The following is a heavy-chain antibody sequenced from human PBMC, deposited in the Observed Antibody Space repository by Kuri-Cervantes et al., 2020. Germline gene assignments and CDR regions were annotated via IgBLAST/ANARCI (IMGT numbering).Heavy chain of an antibody. CDR3: ATAPPLYRTIWYNRDY. Sequence: GESLKISCAASEFSFNNYGMHWVRQAPGKGLEWVANIKQDGSEKYYVDSVKGRFTISRDNAKNSLYLQMNSLRAEDSAMYYCATAPPLYRTIWYNRDYWGQGTLVTVSS. J-gene: IGHJ4*02. D-gene: IGHD1-14*01. CDR2: IKQDGSEK. V-gene: IGHV3-7*01. CDR1: EFSFNNYG.